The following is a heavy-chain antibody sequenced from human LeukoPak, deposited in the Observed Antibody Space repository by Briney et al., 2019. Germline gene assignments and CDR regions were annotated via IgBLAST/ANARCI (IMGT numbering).Heavy chain of an antibody. D-gene: IGHD3-10*01. CDR3: ARDRGGY. CDR1: GFTVSSID. CDR2: IYSGGNT. Sequence: PGGSLRLSCAASGFTVSSIDMSWVRQAPERGLEWVSVIYSGGNTYYADSVKGRFTISRDTSKNTLYLQMNSLRAEDTAVYYCARDRGGYWGKGTTVTVSS. J-gene: IGHJ6*04. V-gene: IGHV3-66*01.